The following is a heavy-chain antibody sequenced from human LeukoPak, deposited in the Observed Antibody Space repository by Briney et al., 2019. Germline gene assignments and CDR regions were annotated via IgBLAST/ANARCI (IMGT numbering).Heavy chain of an antibody. CDR3: ARGASYSSSWYHAFDI. CDR1: GYTFTSYD. Sequence: VASVKVSCKASGYTFTSYDINRVRQATGQGLEWMGWMNPNSGNTGYAQKFQGRVTMTRNTSISTAYMELSSLRSEDTAVYYCARGASYSSSWYHAFDIWGQGTMVTVSS. D-gene: IGHD6-13*01. CDR2: MNPNSGNT. V-gene: IGHV1-8*01. J-gene: IGHJ3*02.